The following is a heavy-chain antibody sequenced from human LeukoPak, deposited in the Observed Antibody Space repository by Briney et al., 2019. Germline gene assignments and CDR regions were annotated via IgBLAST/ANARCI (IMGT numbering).Heavy chain of an antibody. CDR1: GGSISSYY. CDR3: AGHHPRNTVDF. V-gene: IGHV4-59*08. D-gene: IGHD2-8*02. J-gene: IGHJ4*02. Sequence: SETLSLTCTVSGGSISSYYWSWIRQPPGKGLEWIGYIFYIGSTNYNPSLKSRVTISVDTSKNQFSLKLSSVTAADTAVYYCAGHHPRNTVDFWGQGTLVTVSS. CDR2: IFYIGST.